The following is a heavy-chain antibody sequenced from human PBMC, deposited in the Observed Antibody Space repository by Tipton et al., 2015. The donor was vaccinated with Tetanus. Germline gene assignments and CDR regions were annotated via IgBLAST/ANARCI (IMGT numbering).Heavy chain of an antibody. CDR2: IYYSGDT. V-gene: IGHV4-31*03. J-gene: IGHJ5*02. CDR1: GGSIRGSGYF. Sequence: TLSLTCNVSGGSIRGSGYFWNWIRQFPGRGLEWIGYIYYSGDTFYNPSLKGRVAMSVDTSKNQFSLNLSSVTAADTAIYYCARDQGGGRVVRLNWFDPWGQGTLVTVSS. CDR3: ARDQGGGRVVRLNWFDP. D-gene: IGHD6-6*01.